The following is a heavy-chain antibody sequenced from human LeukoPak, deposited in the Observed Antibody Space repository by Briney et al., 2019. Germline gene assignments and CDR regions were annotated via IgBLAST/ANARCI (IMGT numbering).Heavy chain of an antibody. CDR2: IYYSGST. J-gene: IGHJ4*02. CDR1: GGSISSGGYY. V-gene: IGHV4-31*03. CDR3: AREVTAVAGDQLFDY. D-gene: IGHD6-19*01. Sequence: PSETLSLTCTVSGGSISSGGYYWSWIRQHPGKGLEWIGYIYYSGSTYYNPSLRGRVTISVDTSKNQFSLKLSSVTAADTAVYYCAREVTAVAGDQLFDYWGQGTLVTVSS.